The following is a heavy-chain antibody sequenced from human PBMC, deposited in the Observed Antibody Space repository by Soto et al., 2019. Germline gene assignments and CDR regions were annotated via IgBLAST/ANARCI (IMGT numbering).Heavy chain of an antibody. CDR3: ARGVLMVYADVIYYYYGMDV. V-gene: IGHV1-18*01. D-gene: IGHD2-8*01. J-gene: IGHJ6*02. CDR2: ISAYNGNT. Sequence: PGKSLKISCKASGYTFTSYGISWVRQAPGQGLEWMGWISAYNGNTNYAQKLQGRVTMTTDTSTSTAYMELRSLRSDDTAVYYCARGVLMVYADVIYYYYGMDVWGQGTTVTV. CDR1: GYTFTSYG.